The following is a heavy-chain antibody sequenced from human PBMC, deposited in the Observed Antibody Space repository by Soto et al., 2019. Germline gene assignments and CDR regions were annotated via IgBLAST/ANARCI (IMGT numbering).Heavy chain of an antibody. CDR1: GSSIXSGGYY. Sequence: PSETLSLTCTVSGSSIXSGGYYWSWIRQHPGKGLEWIGYIYYSGSTYYNPSLKSRVTISVDTSKNQFSLKLSSVTAADTAVYYCARDSAEYYYYMDVWGKGTTVTVSS. D-gene: IGHD3-10*01. CDR3: ARDSAEYYYYMDV. V-gene: IGHV4-31*03. J-gene: IGHJ6*03. CDR2: IYYSGST.